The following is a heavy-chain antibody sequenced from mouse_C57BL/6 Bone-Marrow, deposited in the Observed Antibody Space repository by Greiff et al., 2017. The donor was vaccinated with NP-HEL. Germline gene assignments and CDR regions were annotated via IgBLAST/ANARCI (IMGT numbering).Heavy chain of an antibody. Sequence: QVQLQQSGAELVKPGASVKVSCKASGYTFTEYCMHWVKQRPGQGLEWIGWFHPTSGGITYNEKFKDKATLTVDKSSSTVYMELSSLTSEASAVYYCARHDLYYDDFFDYWGQGTTLTVSS. CDR1: GYTFTEYC. CDR2: FHPTSGGI. J-gene: IGHJ2*01. CDR3: ARHDLYYDDFFDY. D-gene: IGHD2-4*01. V-gene: IGHV1-62-2*01.